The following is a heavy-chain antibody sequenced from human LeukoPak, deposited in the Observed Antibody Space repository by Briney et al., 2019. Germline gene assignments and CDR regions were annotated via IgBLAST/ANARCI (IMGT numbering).Heavy chain of an antibody. J-gene: IGHJ4*02. D-gene: IGHD6-19*01. CDR2: ISWNSDSL. Sequence: GGSLRLSCAASGFTFSNYWMSWVRQAPGKGLEWVSGISWNSDSLGYAESVKGRFTISRDNAKNSLYLQMNSLRPEDTALYYCAKDVSIAVAGNLGYWGQGTLVTVSS. CDR3: AKDVSIAVAGNLGY. V-gene: IGHV3-9*01. CDR1: GFTFSNYW.